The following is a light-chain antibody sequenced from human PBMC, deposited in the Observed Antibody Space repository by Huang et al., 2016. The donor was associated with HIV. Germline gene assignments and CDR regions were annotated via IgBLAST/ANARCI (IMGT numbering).Light chain of an antibody. J-gene: IGKJ4*01. CDR3: QQYNNWPLT. CDR2: AAS. Sequence: EIVMTQPPATLSLSPGERATLSCRASQSINKNLAWYQQKPGQAPRLLIYAASTRGTGVAAKVRGGWSGTEFSLTISGLQSEDVAIYYCQQYNNWPLTFGGGTKVGIK. V-gene: IGKV3-15*01. CDR1: QSINKN.